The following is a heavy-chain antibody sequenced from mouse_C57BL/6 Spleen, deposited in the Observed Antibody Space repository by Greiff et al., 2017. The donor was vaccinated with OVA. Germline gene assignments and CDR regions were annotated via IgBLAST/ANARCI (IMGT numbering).Heavy chain of an antibody. CDR1: GYTFTSYW. J-gene: IGHJ4*01. CDR3: ARYGRSEPRAKDY. CDR2: IDPSDSYT. D-gene: IGHD1-1*01. V-gene: IGHV1-59*01. Sequence: VQLQQPGAELVRPGTSVKLSCKASGYTFTSYWMHWVKQRPGQGLEWIGVIDPSDSYTNYNQKFKGKATLTVDTSSSTAYMQLSSLTSEDSAVDSGARYGRSEPRAKDYWGQGTSVTVSS.